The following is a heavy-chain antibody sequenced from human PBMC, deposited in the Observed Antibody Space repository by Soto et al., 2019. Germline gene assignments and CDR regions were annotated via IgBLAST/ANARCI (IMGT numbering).Heavy chain of an antibody. Sequence: GASVKVCCKASGYTFTSYYMHWVRQAPGQGLEWMGIINPSGGSTSYAQKFQGRVTMTRDTSTSTVYMELGSLRSEDTAVYYCARVGDLDGAHGDYVYFDYWGQGTLVTVSS. J-gene: IGHJ4*02. CDR2: INPSGGST. CDR1: GYTFTSYY. D-gene: IGHD4-17*01. CDR3: ARVGDLDGAHGDYVYFDY. V-gene: IGHV1-46*01.